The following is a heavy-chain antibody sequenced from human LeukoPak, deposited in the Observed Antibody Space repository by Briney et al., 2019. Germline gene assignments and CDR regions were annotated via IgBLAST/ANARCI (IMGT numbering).Heavy chain of an antibody. D-gene: IGHD3-10*01. CDR2: INWNGGST. J-gene: IGHJ4*02. Sequence: GGSLRLSCAASGFTFDDYGMSWVRQAPGKGLEWVSGINWNGGSTGYADSVKGRFTISRDNAKNSLYLQMNSLRAKDTALYYCARDTSSSYGSGSDYWGQGTLVTVSS. CDR1: GFTFDDYG. V-gene: IGHV3-20*04. CDR3: ARDTSSSYGSGSDY.